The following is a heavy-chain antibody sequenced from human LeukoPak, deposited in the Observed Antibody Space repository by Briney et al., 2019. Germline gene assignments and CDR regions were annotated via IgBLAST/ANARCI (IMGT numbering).Heavy chain of an antibody. V-gene: IGHV4-34*01. D-gene: IGHD3-22*01. CDR2: INHSGST. CDR1: GGSFSGYY. CDR3: ARGPYSYDSSGAYDI. J-gene: IGHJ3*02. Sequence: SETLSLTCAVYGGSFSGYYWSWIRQPPGKGLEWIGEINHSGSTNYNPSLKSRVTISVDTSKNQFSLKLSSVTAADTAVYFCARGPYSYDSSGAYDIWGQGTMVTVSS.